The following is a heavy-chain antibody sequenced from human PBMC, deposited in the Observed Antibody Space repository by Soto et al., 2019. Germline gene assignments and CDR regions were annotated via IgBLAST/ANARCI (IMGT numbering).Heavy chain of an antibody. D-gene: IGHD2-8*01. J-gene: IGHJ6*03. CDR2: IYNSVNT. Sequence: SETLSLTCAVSGGSITHYYWAWIRQPPGQGLEWIGYIYNSVNTKYNPSLKGRVTILVDTSKNRFSLNLSSVTAADTAVYYCASHGGYCTNGVCYLDYYYYYMDVWGKGTTVTVSS. CDR1: GGSITHYY. CDR3: ASHGGYCTNGVCYLDYYYYYMDV. V-gene: IGHV4-59*12.